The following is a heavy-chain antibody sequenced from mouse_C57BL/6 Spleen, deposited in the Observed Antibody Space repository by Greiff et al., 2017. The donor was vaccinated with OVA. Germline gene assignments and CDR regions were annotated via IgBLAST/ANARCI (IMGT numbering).Heavy chain of an antibody. CDR3: ARVPYYYGSSYSSWYFDV. CDR2: IWWDDDK. J-gene: IGHJ1*03. CDR1: GFSLSTFGMG. V-gene: IGHV8-8*01. D-gene: IGHD1-1*01. Sequence: QVTLKESGPGILQPSQTLSLTCSFSGFSLSTFGMGVGWIRQPSGKGLEWLAHIWWDDDKCYNPALKSLLTISKATSNNQVFLKIANVDTADTATYYWARVPYYYGSSYSSWYFDVWGKGTTVTVSA.